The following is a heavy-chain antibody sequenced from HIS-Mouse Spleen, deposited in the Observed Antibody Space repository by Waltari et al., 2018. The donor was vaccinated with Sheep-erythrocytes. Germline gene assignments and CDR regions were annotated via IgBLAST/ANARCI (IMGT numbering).Heavy chain of an antibody. CDR2: ISSSSSYI. CDR1: GFTFSSCS. J-gene: IGHJ4*02. Sequence: EVQLVESGGGLVKPGGSLRLSCAASGFTFSSCSLNWVRQAPGKGLEWVSSISSSSSYIYYADSVKGRFTISRDNAKNSLYLQMNSLRAEDTAVYYCARVASGATFDYWGQGTLVTVSS. D-gene: IGHD1-26*01. V-gene: IGHV3-21*01. CDR3: ARVASGATFDY.